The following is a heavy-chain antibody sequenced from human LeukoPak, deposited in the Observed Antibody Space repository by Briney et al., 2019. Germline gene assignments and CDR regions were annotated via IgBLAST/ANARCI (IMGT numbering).Heavy chain of an antibody. V-gene: IGHV4-59*01. D-gene: IGHD6-19*01. Sequence: SETLSLTCTVSGGSISSYYWSWIRQPPGKGLVWIGYIYYSGSTNYNPSLKSRVTISVDTSKNQFSLKLSSVTAADTAVYYCARFIAVAGKFDYWGQGTLVTVSS. J-gene: IGHJ4*02. CDR2: IYYSGST. CDR3: ARFIAVAGKFDY. CDR1: GGSISSYY.